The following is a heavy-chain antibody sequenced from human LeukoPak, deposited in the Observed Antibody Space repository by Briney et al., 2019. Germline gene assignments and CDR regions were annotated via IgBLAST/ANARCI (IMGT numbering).Heavy chain of an antibody. J-gene: IGHJ4*02. V-gene: IGHV3-30*02. CDR1: GFTFSSYG. CDR3: VGLTTVVTLYFDY. D-gene: IGHD4-23*01. Sequence: GGSLRLSCAASGFTFSSYGMHWVRQAPGKGLEWVAFIRYDGSNKYYADSVKGRFTISRDNSKSTLYLQMNSLRAEDTAVYYCVGLTTVVTLYFDYWGQGTLVTVSS. CDR2: IRYDGSNK.